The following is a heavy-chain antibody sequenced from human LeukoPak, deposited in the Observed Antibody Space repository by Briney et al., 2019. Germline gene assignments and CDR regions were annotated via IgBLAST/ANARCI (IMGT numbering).Heavy chain of an antibody. D-gene: IGHD3-16*01. Sequence: PGGSLRLSCAASGFTVSTYGMNWVRQAAGKGLEWVSSISSTRTYISDADSVKGRLSISRDNAKNSLYLQINSLRAEDTAVYYCARGPRAALFGVVKGAFDIWGQGTVVTVSS. CDR2: ISSTRTYI. V-gene: IGHV3-21*01. J-gene: IGHJ3*02. CDR3: ARGPRAALFGVVKGAFDI. CDR1: GFTVSTYG.